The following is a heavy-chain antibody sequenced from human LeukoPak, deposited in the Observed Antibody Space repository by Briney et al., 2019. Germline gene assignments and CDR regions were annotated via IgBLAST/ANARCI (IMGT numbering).Heavy chain of an antibody. CDR3: ARDRTAAAGNDY. J-gene: IGHJ4*02. CDR1: GGSIGSYY. Sequence: SETLSLTCSVSGGSIGSYYWSWIRQPAGKGLEWIGRVYTSGSTDYNPSLKSRVTMSVDTSKNQFSLKLSSVTAADTAVYYCARDRTAAAGNDYWGQGTLVTVSS. V-gene: IGHV4-4*07. D-gene: IGHD6-13*01. CDR2: VYTSGST.